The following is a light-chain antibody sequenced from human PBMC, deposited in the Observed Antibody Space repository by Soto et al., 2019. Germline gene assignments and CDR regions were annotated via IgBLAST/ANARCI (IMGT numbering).Light chain of an antibody. CDR1: SSDVGGYKY. V-gene: IGLV2-14*01. J-gene: IGLJ1*01. CDR3: SSYSSSILV. Sequence: QSVLTQPASVSGSPGQSITIACTGTSSDVGGYKYVSWYQHHPGKAPKLMIYEVSNRPSGVSNRFSGSKSGNTASLTISGLEAEDEADYYCSSYSSSILVFGTGTKVTVL. CDR2: EVS.